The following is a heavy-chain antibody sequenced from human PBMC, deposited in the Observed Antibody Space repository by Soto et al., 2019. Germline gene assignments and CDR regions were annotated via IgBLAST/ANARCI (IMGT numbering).Heavy chain of an antibody. CDR1: GFTFSDYY. D-gene: IGHD2-2*01. CDR3: ARVGDIGVVPAANYYYGMDV. Sequence: GGSLRLSCAASGFTFSDYYMSWIRQAPGKGLEWVSYISSSGSTIYYADSVKGRFTISRDNAKNSLYLQMNSLRAEDTAVYYCARVGDIGVVPAANYYYGMDVWGQGTTVTVSS. V-gene: IGHV3-11*01. CDR2: ISSSGSTI. J-gene: IGHJ6*02.